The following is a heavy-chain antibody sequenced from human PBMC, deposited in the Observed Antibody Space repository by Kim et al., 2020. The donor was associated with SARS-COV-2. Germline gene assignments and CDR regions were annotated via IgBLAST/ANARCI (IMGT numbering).Heavy chain of an antibody. D-gene: IGHD3-9*01. Sequence: GGSLRLSCAASGFTFSSYAMSWVRQAPGKGLEWVSVIYSGGSSTYYADSVKGRFTISRDNSKNTLYLQMNSLRAEDTAVYYCAKGDVDWFSLDAFDIWGQGTMVTVSS. CDR2: IYSGGSST. J-gene: IGHJ3*02. CDR1: GFTFSSYA. CDR3: AKGDVDWFSLDAFDI. V-gene: IGHV3-23*03.